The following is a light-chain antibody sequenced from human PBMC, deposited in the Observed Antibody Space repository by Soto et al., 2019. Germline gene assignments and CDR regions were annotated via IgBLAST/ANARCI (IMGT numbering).Light chain of an antibody. CDR2: GAS. Sequence: EIVMTQSPATLSVSPGERATLSCRASQSVSSNLAWYQQKPGQAPRLLIYGASTRATGIPARFSGSGSGTVFTLTISSLQTEDFACYYCQQDYTWPPNYTFGQGIKLEIK. J-gene: IGKJ2*01. CDR3: QQDYTWPPNYT. V-gene: IGKV3-15*01. CDR1: QSVSSN.